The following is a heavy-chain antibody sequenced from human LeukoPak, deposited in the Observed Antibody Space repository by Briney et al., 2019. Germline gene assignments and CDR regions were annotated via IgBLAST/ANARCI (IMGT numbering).Heavy chain of an antibody. CDR3: AKDIRYYYDSSPRAFDI. D-gene: IGHD3-22*01. CDR1: GFTFSSYA. CDR2: ISGSGGST. J-gene: IGHJ3*02. V-gene: IGHV3-23*01. Sequence: GGSLRLSCAASGFTFSSYAMSWVRQAPGKGLEWVSAISGSGGSTYYADSVKGRFTISRDNSKNALYLQMNSLRAEDTAVYYCAKDIRYYYDSSPRAFDIWGQGTMVTVSS.